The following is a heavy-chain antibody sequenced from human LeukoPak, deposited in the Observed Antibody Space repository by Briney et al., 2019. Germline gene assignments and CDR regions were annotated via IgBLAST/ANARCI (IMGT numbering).Heavy chain of an antibody. J-gene: IGHJ5*02. V-gene: IGHV4-59*08. CDR3: ARSVVVVPAASFDP. D-gene: IGHD2-2*01. CDR1: GGSISSYY. CDR2: IYYSGST. Sequence: SETLSLTCTVSGGSISSYYWSWIRQPPGKGLEWIGYIYYSGSTNYNPSLKSRVTISVDTSKNQLSLKLSSVTAADTAVYYCARSVVVVPAASFDPWGQGTLVTVSS.